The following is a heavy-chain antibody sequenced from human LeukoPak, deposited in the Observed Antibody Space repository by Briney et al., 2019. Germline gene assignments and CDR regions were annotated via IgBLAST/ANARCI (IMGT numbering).Heavy chain of an antibody. CDR2: ISGSGGST. CDR1: GFTFSSYG. D-gene: IGHD4-23*01. J-gene: IGHJ5*02. V-gene: IGHV3-23*01. CDR3: AKGSGSSYVGVDP. Sequence: GGSLRLPCAASGFTFSSYGMSWVRQAPGKGLEWVSAISGSGGSTYYADSVKGRFTISRDNSKNTLYLQMDSLRAEDTAVYYCAKGSGSSYVGVDPWGQGTLVTVSS.